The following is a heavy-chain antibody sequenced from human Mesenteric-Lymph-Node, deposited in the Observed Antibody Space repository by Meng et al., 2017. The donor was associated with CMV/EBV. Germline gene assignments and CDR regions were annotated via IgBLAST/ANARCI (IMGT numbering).Heavy chain of an antibody. CDR3: ARVGTWRQPLGY. Sequence: SETLSLTCTVSGYSISGGYYWGWIRQPPGKGLEWIGSIYYSGSTYYNPSLKSRVTISVDTSKNQFSLKLSSVTAADTAVYYCARVGTWRQPLGYWGQGTLVTVSS. CDR1: GYSISGGYY. D-gene: IGHD5-18*01. V-gene: IGHV4-38-2*02. CDR2: IYYSGST. J-gene: IGHJ4*02.